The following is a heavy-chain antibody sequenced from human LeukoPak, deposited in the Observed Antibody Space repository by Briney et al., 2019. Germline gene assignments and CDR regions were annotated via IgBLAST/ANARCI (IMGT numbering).Heavy chain of an antibody. Sequence: PSETLSLTCTVPGYSISSGYYWGWIRQPPGKGLEWIGSIYHSGSTYYNPSLKSRVTISVDTSKNQFSLKLSSVTAADTAVYYCAYSGSYVSPLALDYWGQGTLVTVSS. J-gene: IGHJ4*02. V-gene: IGHV4-38-2*02. CDR1: GYSISSGYY. D-gene: IGHD1-26*01. CDR2: IYHSGST. CDR3: AYSGSYVSPLALDY.